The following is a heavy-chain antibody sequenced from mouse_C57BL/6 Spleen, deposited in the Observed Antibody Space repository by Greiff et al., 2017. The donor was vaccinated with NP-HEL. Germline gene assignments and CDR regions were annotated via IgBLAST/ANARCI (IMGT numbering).Heavy chain of an antibody. D-gene: IGHD4-1*01. CDR2: ISSGGDYI. CDR1: GFTFSSYA. J-gene: IGHJ3*01. V-gene: IGHV5-9-1*02. CDR3: TTGSLAY. Sequence: EVKVVESGAGLVKPGGSLKLSCAASGFTFSSYAMSWVRQTPEKRLEWVAYISSGGDYIYYAHTLKGRFTFSTDNAWITLYLQMSSLKSEDTAVYYRTTGSLAYWGQGTLVTVSA.